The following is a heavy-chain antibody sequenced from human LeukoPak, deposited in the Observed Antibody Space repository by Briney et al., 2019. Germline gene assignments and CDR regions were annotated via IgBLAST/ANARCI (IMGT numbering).Heavy chain of an antibody. J-gene: IGHJ4*02. D-gene: IGHD4-17*01. CDR2: IYYSGST. V-gene: IGHV4-59*12. CDR1: GGSISSYY. CDR3: ASQGFADYGDYVGSFDY. Sequence: SETLSLTCTVSGGSISSYYWSWIRQPPGKGLEWIGYIYYSGSTNYNPSLKSRVTISVDRSKNQFSLKLSSVTAADTAVYYCASQGFADYGDYVGSFDYWGQGTLVTVSS.